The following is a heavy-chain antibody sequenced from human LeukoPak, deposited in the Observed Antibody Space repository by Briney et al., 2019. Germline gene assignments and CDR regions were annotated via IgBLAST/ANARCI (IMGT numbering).Heavy chain of an antibody. D-gene: IGHD2-15*01. CDR2: FDPEDGET. CDR3: ATDGTYCSGGSCYLAMGHHDAFDI. CDR1: GYTLTELS. Sequence: ASVKVSCKVSGYTLTELSMHWVRQAPGKGLEWMGGFDPEDGETIYAQKFQGRVTMTENTSTDTAYMKLSSLRSEDTAVYYCATDGTYCSGGSCYLAMGHHDAFDIWGQGTMVTVSS. V-gene: IGHV1-24*01. J-gene: IGHJ3*02.